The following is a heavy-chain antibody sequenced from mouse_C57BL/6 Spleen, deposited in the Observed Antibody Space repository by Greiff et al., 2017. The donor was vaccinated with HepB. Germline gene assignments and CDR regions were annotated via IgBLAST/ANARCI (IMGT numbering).Heavy chain of an antibody. CDR1: GYSITSGYY. D-gene: IGHD1-1*01. CDR3: ARDYYYGSSIWYFDV. Sequence: DVKLVESGPGLVKPSQSLSLTCSVTGYSITSGYYWNWIRQFPGNKLEWMGYISYDGSNNYNPSLKNRISITRDTSKNQFFLKLNSVTTEDTATYYCARDYYYGSSIWYFDVWGTGTTVTVSS. J-gene: IGHJ1*03. CDR2: ISYDGSN. V-gene: IGHV3-6*01.